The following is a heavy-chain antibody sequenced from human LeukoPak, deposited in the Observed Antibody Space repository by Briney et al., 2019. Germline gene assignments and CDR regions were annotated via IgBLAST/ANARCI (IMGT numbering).Heavy chain of an antibody. J-gene: IGHJ4*02. CDR3: SRQRRLGAGVAVTLDS. CDR1: GGSISSSDYY. Sequence: PSETLSLTCTVSGGSISSSDYYWAWIRQPPGKGLEWIGSIFYNGKTYYNPSLKSRVTIFVDTSKNQFSLKLSSVTAADTAVYFCSRQRRLGAGVAVTLDSWGQGTLVTVSS. V-gene: IGHV4-39*01. D-gene: IGHD6-19*01. CDR2: IFYNGKT.